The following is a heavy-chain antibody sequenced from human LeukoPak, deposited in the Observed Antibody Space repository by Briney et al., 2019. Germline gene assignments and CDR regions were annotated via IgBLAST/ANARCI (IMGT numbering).Heavy chain of an antibody. CDR2: IFSGGDT. V-gene: IGHV3-53*01. J-gene: IGHJ4*02. CDR3: AKDNNGPAF. D-gene: IGHD1/OR15-1a*01. CDR1: GFDVSDTY. Sequence: GGSLRLSCAASGFDVSDTYMSWVRQAPGKGLEWVPVIFSGGDTIYSDSVTGRFRLSRDHSKNILYLQMNSLRVDDSAVYYCAKDNNGPAFWGQGTLVTVSS.